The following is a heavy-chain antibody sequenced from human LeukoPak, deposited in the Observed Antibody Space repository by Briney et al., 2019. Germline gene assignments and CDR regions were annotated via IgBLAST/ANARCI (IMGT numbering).Heavy chain of an antibody. Sequence: GGSLTLSCAASDFTLSPFWMTWVRQAPGRGLEWVANIDSDGGDKYYGHSVKGRFSISRDNAENSLFLQMNNLRVEDSAVYYCARGGAGSSKYCVFWGQGTLVTVSS. D-gene: IGHD1-1*01. CDR1: DFTLSPFW. CDR2: IDSDGGDK. V-gene: IGHV3-7*01. J-gene: IGHJ4*02. CDR3: ARGGAGSSKYCVF.